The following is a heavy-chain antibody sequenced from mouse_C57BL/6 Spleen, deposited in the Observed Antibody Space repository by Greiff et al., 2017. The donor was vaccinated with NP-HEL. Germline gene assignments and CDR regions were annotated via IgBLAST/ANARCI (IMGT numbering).Heavy chain of an antibody. CDR3: ARGGGSIPFAY. CDR1: GYTFTSYW. CDR2: IDPSDSYT. J-gene: IGHJ3*01. D-gene: IGHD1-1*01. V-gene: IGHV1-69*01. Sequence: VQLQQPGAELVMPGASVKLSCKASGYTFTSYWMHWVKQRPGQGLEWIGEIDPSDSYTNYNQKFKGKSTLTVDKSSSTAYMQLSSLTSEDSAVYDCARGGGSIPFAYWGQGTLVTVSA.